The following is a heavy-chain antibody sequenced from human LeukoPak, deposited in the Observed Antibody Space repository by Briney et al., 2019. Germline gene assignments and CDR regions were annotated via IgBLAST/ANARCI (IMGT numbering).Heavy chain of an antibody. D-gene: IGHD4-23*01. CDR2: ISSSGSTI. CDR1: GFTFSSYE. J-gene: IGHJ4*02. CDR3: ARVPRWYVIDY. V-gene: IGHV3-48*03. Sequence: QAGGSLRLSCAASGFTFSSYEMKWVRQAPGKGLEWVSYISSSGSTIYYADSVKGRFTISGDNAKNSLYLQMNSLRAEDTAVYYCARVPRWYVIDYWGQGTLVTVSS.